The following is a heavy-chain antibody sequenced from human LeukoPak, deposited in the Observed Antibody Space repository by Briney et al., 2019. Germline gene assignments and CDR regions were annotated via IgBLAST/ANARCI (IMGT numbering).Heavy chain of an antibody. CDR3: ARVPRGYYIIQFDY. J-gene: IGHJ4*02. CDR2: ISYDGSNK. Sequence: GGSLILSCAASGFTFSSYAMHWVRRAPGKGLEWVAVISYDGSNKYYADSVKGRFTISRDNSKNTLYLQMNSLRAEDTAVYYCARVPRGYYIIQFDYWGQGTLVTVSS. D-gene: IGHD3-3*01. CDR1: GFTFSSYA. V-gene: IGHV3-30-3*01.